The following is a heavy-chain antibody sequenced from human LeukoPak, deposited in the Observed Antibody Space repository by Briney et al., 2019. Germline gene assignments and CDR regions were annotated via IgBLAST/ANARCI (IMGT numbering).Heavy chain of an antibody. CDR1: GFTFSSYG. CDR3: AKDDIVGAPYGMDV. Sequence: PGRSLRLSCAASGFTFSSYGMHWVRQAPGKGLEWVAVISYDGSNKYYADSVKGRFTISRDNSKNTLYLQMNSLRAEDTAVYYCAKDDIVGAPYGMDVWGQGTTVTVSS. D-gene: IGHD1-26*01. CDR2: ISYDGSNK. J-gene: IGHJ6*02. V-gene: IGHV3-30*18.